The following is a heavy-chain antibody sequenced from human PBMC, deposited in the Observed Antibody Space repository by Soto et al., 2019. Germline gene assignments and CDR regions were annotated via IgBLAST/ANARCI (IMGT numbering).Heavy chain of an antibody. CDR1: GFTFSNAC. V-gene: IGHV3-15*01. D-gene: IGHD3-22*01. CDR3: TTDYYDSSGYYPLRY. CDR2: IKSKTDGGTT. Sequence: GGSLRLSCAASGFTFSNACMSWVRQAPGKGLEWVGRIKSKTDGGTTDYAAPVKGRFTISRDDSKNTLYLQMNSLKTEDTAVYYCTTDYYDSSGYYPLRYWGQGTLVTVLL. J-gene: IGHJ4*02.